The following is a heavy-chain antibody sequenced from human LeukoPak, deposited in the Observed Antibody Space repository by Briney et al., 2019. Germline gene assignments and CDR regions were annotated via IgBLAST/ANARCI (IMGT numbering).Heavy chain of an antibody. V-gene: IGHV1-18*01. CDR3: ARLGYCSGGSCYSGYDY. Sequence: VAAVRVSREASVDTFTGDSIRCGPETLGQGRERRGWINAYKGNTNYAQNLQGRVTMTTDTSTSTAYMELRSLRSDDTAVYYCARLGYCSGGSCYSGYDYWGQGTLVTVSS. CDR1: VDTFTGDS. CDR2: INAYKGNT. D-gene: IGHD2-15*01. J-gene: IGHJ4*02.